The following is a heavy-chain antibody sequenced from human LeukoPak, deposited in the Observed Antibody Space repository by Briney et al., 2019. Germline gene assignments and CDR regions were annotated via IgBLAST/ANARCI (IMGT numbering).Heavy chain of an antibody. J-gene: IGHJ4*02. CDR1: GGSFSGYY. V-gene: IGHV4-34*01. D-gene: IGHD3-22*01. Sequence: PSETLSLTYAVYGGSFSGYYWSWIRQPPGKGLEWIGEINHSGSTNYNPSLKSRVTISVDTSKNQFSLKLSSVTAADTAVYYCAGGYDSSGYYRRPFDYWGQGTLVTVSS. CDR3: AGGYDSSGYYRRPFDY. CDR2: INHSGST.